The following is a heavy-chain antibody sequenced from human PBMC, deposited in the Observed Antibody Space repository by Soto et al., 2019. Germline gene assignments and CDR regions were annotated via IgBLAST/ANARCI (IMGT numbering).Heavy chain of an antibody. CDR1: GYTITRYD. J-gene: IGHJ4*02. CDR3: ARGPYYFDSTGYYGH. Sequence: ASVKVSCTASGYTITRYDINWVRQATGQGLEWMGWMNPNSGNTGYAQKFQGRVTMTKGTSTTTVYMELSSLRSEDTAVYYCARGPYYFDSTGYYGHWGQGTLVTVSS. V-gene: IGHV1-8*01. D-gene: IGHD3-22*01. CDR2: MNPNSGNT.